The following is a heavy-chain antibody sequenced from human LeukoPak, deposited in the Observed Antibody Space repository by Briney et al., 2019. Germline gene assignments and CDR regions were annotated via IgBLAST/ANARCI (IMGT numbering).Heavy chain of an antibody. CDR1: GFTFSSYE. J-gene: IGHJ6*04. Sequence: PGGSLRLSCAAPGFTFSSYEMNWVRQAPGKGLEWVSYISSSGSTIYYADSVKGRFTISRDNAKNSLYLQMNSLRAEDTAVYYCARESITMVRGVTPYYYYYGMDVWGKGTTVTVSS. V-gene: IGHV3-48*03. CDR2: ISSSGSTI. CDR3: ARESITMVRGVTPYYYYYGMDV. D-gene: IGHD3-10*01.